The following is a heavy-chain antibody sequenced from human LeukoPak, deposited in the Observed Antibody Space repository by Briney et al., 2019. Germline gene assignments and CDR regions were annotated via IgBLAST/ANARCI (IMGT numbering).Heavy chain of an antibody. CDR3: ARVRAAHYYDY. CDR2: ISYDGSKK. V-gene: IGHV3-30-3*01. D-gene: IGHD6-6*01. CDR1: GSSLIGYG. Sequence: PGRSRRLSCAPPGSSLIGYGMHWVRQAPGKGLRWVAVISYDGSKKYYADSVKGRFTISRDNPKNTQYLEMNSLKAEDTAVYYCARVRAAHYYDYWGQGTLVTVSS. J-gene: IGHJ4*02.